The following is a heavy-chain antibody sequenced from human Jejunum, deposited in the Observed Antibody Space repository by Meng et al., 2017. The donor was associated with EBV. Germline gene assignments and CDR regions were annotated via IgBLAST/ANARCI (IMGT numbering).Heavy chain of an antibody. Sequence: QLRLQESGPGLVKPWDTLSLTCTVXXXSVRSYYWSWIRQSPEKGLEWIGYFYHSGGTNYNPSLKSRVTISVDTSRNQFSLRLSSVTAADRAMYFCARGIRARYSSMSSGGFYFDYWGQGALVTVSS. J-gene: IGHJ4*02. CDR3: ARGIRARYSSMSSGGFYFDY. CDR1: XXSVRSYY. CDR2: FYHSGGT. V-gene: IGHV4-59*02. D-gene: IGHD5-18*01.